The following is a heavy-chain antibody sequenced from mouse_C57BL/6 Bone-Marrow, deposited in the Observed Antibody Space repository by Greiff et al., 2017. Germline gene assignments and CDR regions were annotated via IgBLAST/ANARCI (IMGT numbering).Heavy chain of an antibody. Sequence: VQLQQSGAELMKPGASVKLSCKATGYTFTGYWIEWVKQRPGHGLEWIGEFLPGSGSTNYNEKFKGKATFTVDTSSNTVYMQLSSLTTEDASIYYCARDGNYLDWYFDVWGTGTTVTVSS. CDR1: GYTFTGYW. D-gene: IGHD2-1*01. J-gene: IGHJ1*03. CDR3: ARDGNYLDWYFDV. V-gene: IGHV1-9*01. CDR2: FLPGSGST.